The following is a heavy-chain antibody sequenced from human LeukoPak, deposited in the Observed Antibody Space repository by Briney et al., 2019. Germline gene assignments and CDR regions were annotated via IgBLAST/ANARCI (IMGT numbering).Heavy chain of an antibody. CDR2: IKSKTDGGTA. D-gene: IGHD3-16*01. CDR3: TTLYRLDP. J-gene: IGHJ5*02. CDR1: GFTFSDAW. Sequence: PGGSLRLSCAASGFTFSDAWISWVRQAPGKGLEWVGHIKSKTDGGTADYPAPVKGRFTISRDDSKNTLYLQMNSLRTEDTAVYYCTTLYRLDPWGQGTLVTVSS. V-gene: IGHV3-15*01.